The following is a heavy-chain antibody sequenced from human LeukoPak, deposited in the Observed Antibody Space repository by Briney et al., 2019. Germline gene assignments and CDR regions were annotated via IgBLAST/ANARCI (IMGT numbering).Heavy chain of an antibody. CDR2: IYTSGST. J-gene: IGHJ4*02. D-gene: IGHD5-18*01. V-gene: IGHV4-61*02. CDR1: GGSISSGSYY. CDR3: ARSGYSYALKNYFDY. Sequence: SQTLSLTCTVSGGSISSGSYYWSWIRQPAGKGLEWIGRIYTSGSTNYNPSLKSRVTISVDTSKNQFSLKLSSVTAADTAVYYCARSGYSYALKNYFDYWGQGTLVTVSS.